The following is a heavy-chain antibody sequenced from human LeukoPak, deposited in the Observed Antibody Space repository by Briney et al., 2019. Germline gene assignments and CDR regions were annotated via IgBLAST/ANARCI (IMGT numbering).Heavy chain of an antibody. Sequence: SETLSLTCAVYGGSFSGYYWSWIRQPPGKGLECIGEINHSGSTNYNPSLKSRVTISVDTSKNQFSLKLSSVTAADTAVYYCARDRGGGEYYFDYWGQGTLVTVSS. CDR2: INHSGST. D-gene: IGHD4-23*01. V-gene: IGHV4-34*01. J-gene: IGHJ4*02. CDR3: ARDRGGGEYYFDY. CDR1: GGSFSGYY.